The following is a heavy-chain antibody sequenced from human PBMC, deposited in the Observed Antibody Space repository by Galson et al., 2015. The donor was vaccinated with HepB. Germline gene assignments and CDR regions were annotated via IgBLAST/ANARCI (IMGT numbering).Heavy chain of an antibody. CDR2: INSDGSTT. CDR3: ARVPLGVVPQSANWLDP. J-gene: IGHJ5*02. Sequence: SLRLSCAASGFTFSSYWMHWVRQAPGKGLVWVSRINSDGSTTTYADSVKGRFTISRDNAKNTLYLQMNSLRAEDTAVYYCARVPLGVVPQSANWLDPWGQGTLVTVSS. CDR1: GFTFSSYW. D-gene: IGHD3-16*01. V-gene: IGHV3-74*01.